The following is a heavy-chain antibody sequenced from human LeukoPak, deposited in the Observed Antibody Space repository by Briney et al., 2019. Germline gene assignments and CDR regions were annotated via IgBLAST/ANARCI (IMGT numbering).Heavy chain of an antibody. J-gene: IGHJ4*02. CDR3: ARDRGTYPYCFDY. Sequence: PSETLSLTCTVSVGSISSYYWSWIRQPAGKGLEWIWRIYTSGSTNYNPSLKSRVTMSVDTSKNQFSLKLSSVTAADTSVYYCARDRGTYPYCFDYWGQGTLVTVSS. CDR2: IYTSGST. CDR1: VGSISSYY. V-gene: IGHV4-4*07. D-gene: IGHD1-1*01.